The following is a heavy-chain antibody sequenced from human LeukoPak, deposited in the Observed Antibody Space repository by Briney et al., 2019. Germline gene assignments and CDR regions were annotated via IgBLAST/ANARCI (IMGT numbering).Heavy chain of an antibody. J-gene: IGHJ4*02. D-gene: IGHD3-10*01. CDR3: ARDRYKGSGSYYKPHFDY. CDR2: ISAYNGNT. Sequence: ASVKVSCKASGYTFTSYGISWVRQAPGQGLEWMGWISAYNGNTNYAQKLQGRVTMTTDTSTSTAYMELSSLRSEDTAVYYCARDRYKGSGSYYKPHFDYWGQGTLVTVSS. V-gene: IGHV1-18*01. CDR1: GYTFTSYG.